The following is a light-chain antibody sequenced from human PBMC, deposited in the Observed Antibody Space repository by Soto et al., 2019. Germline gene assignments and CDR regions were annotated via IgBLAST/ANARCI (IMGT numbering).Light chain of an antibody. CDR2: DAS. J-gene: IGKJ2*01. CDR1: QSISSC. CDR3: QQYNSHMYT. V-gene: IGKV1-5*01. Sequence: DIQMTQSPSTLSAYVGDRVTITCRASQSISSCLARYQHKPGKAHKLLIYDASRLESGVPSRFSGSGSGTEFTLSIISLQPDDFATYYCQQYNSHMYTFGQGTKLEIK.